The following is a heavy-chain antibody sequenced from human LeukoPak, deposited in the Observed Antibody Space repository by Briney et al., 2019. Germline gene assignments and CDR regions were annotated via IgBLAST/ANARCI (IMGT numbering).Heavy chain of an antibody. Sequence: GGSLRLSCAASGFSFSSNWMTWVRQAPGKGLEWVANIKQDGSEKYCVDSVKGRFTISRDNAKNSLFLQMDSLSAEDTAVYYCARGGSGGSWFWFYWGQGTLVTVSS. J-gene: IGHJ4*02. V-gene: IGHV3-7*05. CDR3: ARGGSGGSWFWFY. D-gene: IGHD6-13*01. CDR2: IKQDGSEK. CDR1: GFSFSSNW.